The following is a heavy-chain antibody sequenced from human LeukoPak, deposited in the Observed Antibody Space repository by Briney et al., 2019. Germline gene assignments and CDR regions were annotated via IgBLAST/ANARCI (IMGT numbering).Heavy chain of an antibody. CDR1: GGSISSYY. J-gene: IGHJ6*03. D-gene: IGHD2-15*01. CDR3: ARASPGFSRIPYYYYYCYMDV. Sequence: SETLSLTCTVSGGSISSYYWSWIRQPPGKGLEWIGYIYYSGSTNYNPSLKSRVAISVDTSKNQFSLKLSSVTAADTAVYYCARASPGFSRIPYYYYYCYMDVWGKGTTVTVSS. CDR2: IYYSGST. V-gene: IGHV4-59*01.